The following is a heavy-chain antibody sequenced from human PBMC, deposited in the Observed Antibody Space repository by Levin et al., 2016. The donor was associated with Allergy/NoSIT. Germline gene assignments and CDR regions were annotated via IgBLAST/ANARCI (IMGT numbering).Heavy chain of an antibody. J-gene: IGHJ6*03. CDR2: IYYSGST. CDR3: ARGGGYCSSTSCYRFYYYYMDV. CDR1: GGSISSSSYY. V-gene: IGHV4-39*01. Sequence: SETLSLTCTVSGGSISSSSYYWGWIRQPPGKGLEWIGSIYYSGSTYYNPSLKSRVTISVDTSKNQFSLKLSSVTAADTAVYYCARGGGYCSSTSCYRFYYYYMDVWGKGTTVTVSS. D-gene: IGHD2-2*02.